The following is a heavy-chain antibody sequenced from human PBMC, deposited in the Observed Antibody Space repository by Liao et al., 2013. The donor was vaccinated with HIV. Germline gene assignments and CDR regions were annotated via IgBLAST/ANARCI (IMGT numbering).Heavy chain of an antibody. CDR2: VHRGGAI. CDR1: GDYGGTFNEYY. CDR3: AVGSSWYNGWVY. J-gene: IGHJ4*02. Sequence: QVRLQQWGTGHVKPSETLSLTCAVYGDYGGTFNEYYATWIRQSPGRGLEWIGEVHRGGAIKYNPDLRDRTTISFDASKSQVSLRLTSVTAADTAIYYCAVGSSWYNGWVYWGQGTPVTVS. D-gene: IGHD6-13*01. V-gene: IGHV4-34*02.